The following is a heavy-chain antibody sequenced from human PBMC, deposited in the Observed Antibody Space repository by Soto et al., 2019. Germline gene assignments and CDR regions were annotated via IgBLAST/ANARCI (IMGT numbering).Heavy chain of an antibody. Sequence: QVQLQESGPGLVKPSQTLSLTCTVSGGSISSGGYYWSWIRQHPWKGLAWIGYIYYSGSTDYNPSLKSRVTISVDTSKNQFPLKLSSVTAADTAVYYCARGIHLGELSSFDYWGQGTLVTVTS. CDR3: ARGIHLGELSSFDY. CDR1: GGSISSGGYY. J-gene: IGHJ4*02. D-gene: IGHD3-16*02. V-gene: IGHV4-31*03. CDR2: IYYSGST.